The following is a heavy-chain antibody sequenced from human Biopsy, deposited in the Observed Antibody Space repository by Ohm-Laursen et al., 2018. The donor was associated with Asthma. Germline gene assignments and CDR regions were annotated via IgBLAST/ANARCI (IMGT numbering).Heavy chain of an antibody. CDR2: ILFFGTNR. CDR3: AKEVFPGWELRRGPDS. CDR1: GFNLRNYC. V-gene: IGHV3-30*18. Sequence: LPRSAPGFNLRNYCLPPGPPAPGKGPGRGGVILFFGTNRNYTDSVKGRFTISRDNSRNTLHLEMNSLRAEDTAVYFCAKEVFPGWELRRGPDSWGQGTLVTVSS. J-gene: IGHJ4*02. D-gene: IGHD1-26*01.